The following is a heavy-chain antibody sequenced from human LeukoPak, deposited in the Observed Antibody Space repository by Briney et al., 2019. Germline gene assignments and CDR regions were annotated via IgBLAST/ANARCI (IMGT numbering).Heavy chain of an antibody. CDR3: ARGGGLDV. V-gene: IGHV3-7*03. D-gene: IGHD3-16*01. Sequence: GGSLRLSCAASGFTFSSYWMNWARQALGKGLEWVASINHNGNVNYYVDSVKGRFTISRDNAKNSLYLQMSNLRAEDTAVYFCARGGGLDVWGQGATVAVSS. J-gene: IGHJ6*02. CDR2: INHNGNVN. CDR1: GFTFSSYW.